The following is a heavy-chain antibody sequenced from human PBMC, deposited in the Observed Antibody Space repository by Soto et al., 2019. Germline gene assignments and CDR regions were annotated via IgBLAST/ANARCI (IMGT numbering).Heavy chain of an antibody. J-gene: IGHJ6*02. Sequence: QVQLVESGGGVVQPGRSLRLSCAASGFTFSSYGMHWVRQAPGKGLEWVTVISYDGSNKYYADSVKGRFTISRDNFKNTLFLQMNSLRAEDTAVYYCEKDFEAVVAYYGMDVWGQGTTVTVSS. CDR3: EKDFEAVVAYYGMDV. D-gene: IGHD3-22*01. V-gene: IGHV3-30*18. CDR1: GFTFSSYG. CDR2: ISYDGSNK.